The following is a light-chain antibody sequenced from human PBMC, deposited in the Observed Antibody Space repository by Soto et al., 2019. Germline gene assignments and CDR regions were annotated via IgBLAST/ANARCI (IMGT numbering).Light chain of an antibody. J-gene: IGKJ1*01. CDR2: RAS. Sequence: DIQMTQSPSTLSASVGDRVTITCRASQSISSWLAWYQQKPGKAPKILIYRASTLESGVPSRFSGSGSGTEFTLTISSLLPDDFAPYYCQQYSVSRPFGHGTKVDMK. CDR1: QSISSW. CDR3: QQYSVSRP. V-gene: IGKV1-5*03.